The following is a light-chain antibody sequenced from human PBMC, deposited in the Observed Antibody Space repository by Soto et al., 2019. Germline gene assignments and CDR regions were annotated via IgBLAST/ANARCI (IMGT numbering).Light chain of an antibody. J-gene: IGKJ4*01. Sequence: IVLTQSPVTLSLSPGERATLSCRASQSVTNSLAWYQQKPGQAPRLLVYDASNRATGIPTRFSGSGSGTDFTLTISNLEPEDFAVYYCQQHISLPLTFGGGTKVDIK. CDR2: DAS. CDR1: QSVTNS. V-gene: IGKV3-11*01. CDR3: QQHISLPLT.